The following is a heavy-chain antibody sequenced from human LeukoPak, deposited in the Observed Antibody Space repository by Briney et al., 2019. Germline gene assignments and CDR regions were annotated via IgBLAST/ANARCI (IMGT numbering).Heavy chain of an antibody. V-gene: IGHV3-23*01. CDR3: AKASRPFGGWFPFDY. CDR1: GFTFGSYA. CDR2: ISGSGGST. J-gene: IGHJ4*02. Sequence: GGSLRLSCAASGFTFGSYAMSWVRQAPGKGLEWDSAISGSGGSTYYADSVKGRFTISRDNSKNTLYLQMNSLRAEDTAVYYCAKASRPFGGWFPFDYWGQGTLVTVSS. D-gene: IGHD6-19*01.